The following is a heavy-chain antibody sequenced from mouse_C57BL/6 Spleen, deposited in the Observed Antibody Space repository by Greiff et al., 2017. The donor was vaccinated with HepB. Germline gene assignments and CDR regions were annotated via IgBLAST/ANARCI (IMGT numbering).Heavy chain of an antibody. D-gene: IGHD1-1*01. Sequence: VQLQQSGAELVRPGASVKLSCKASGYTFTDYYINWVKQRPGQGLEWIARIYPGSGNTYYNEKFKGKATLTAEKSSSTAYMQLSSLTSEDSAVYFCAREMVVITPVFDYWGQGTTLTVSS. V-gene: IGHV1-76*01. CDR1: GYTFTDYY. CDR3: AREMVVITPVFDY. CDR2: IYPGSGNT. J-gene: IGHJ2*01.